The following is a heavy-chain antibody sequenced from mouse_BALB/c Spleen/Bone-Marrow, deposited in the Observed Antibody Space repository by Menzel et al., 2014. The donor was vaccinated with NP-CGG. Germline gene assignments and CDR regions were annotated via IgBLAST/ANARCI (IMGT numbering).Heavy chain of an antibody. D-gene: IGHD2-1*01. J-gene: IGHJ4*01. V-gene: IGHV1-87*01. CDR2: IYPGDGDT. Sequence: QVQLQQSGAELARPGASVKLSCKASGYTFTSYWMQWEKQRPGQGLEWIGAIYPGDGDTRYTQKFRGKATLTADKSSNTAYMQLSSLTSEDSAVYFCASPYGNYDAMGYWGQETSVTVSS. CDR3: ASPYGNYDAMGY. CDR1: GYTFTSYW.